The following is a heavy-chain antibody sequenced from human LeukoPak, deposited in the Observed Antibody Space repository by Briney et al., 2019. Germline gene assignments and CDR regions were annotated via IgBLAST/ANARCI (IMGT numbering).Heavy chain of an antibody. CDR1: GFTFSSYA. CDR3: ARGCGSSFVDAFDI. J-gene: IGHJ3*02. Sequence: GGSLRLSCAASGFTFSSYAMHWVRQAPGKGLEWVAVISYDGSNKYYADSVKGRFTISRDNSKNTLYLQMNSLRAEDTAVYYCARGCGSSFVDAFDIWGQGTMVTVSS. V-gene: IGHV3-30-3*01. CDR2: ISYDGSNK. D-gene: IGHD1-26*01.